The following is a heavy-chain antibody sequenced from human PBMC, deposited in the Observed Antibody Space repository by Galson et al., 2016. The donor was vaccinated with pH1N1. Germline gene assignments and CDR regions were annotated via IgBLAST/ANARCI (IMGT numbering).Heavy chain of an antibody. CDR1: GASISSGGYH. Sequence: TLSLTCTVSGASISSGGYHWRWIRRSAGKGLEWIGHVYSSGRTNYSPSLKSRVTISIDTPKNQFSLKLDSVTAAETAIYYCARDRSVLRYFDWLPNWFDPWGQGALVTVSS. V-gene: IGHV4-61*09. CDR2: VYSSGRT. J-gene: IGHJ5*02. CDR3: ARDRSVLRYFDWLPNWFDP. D-gene: IGHD3-9*01.